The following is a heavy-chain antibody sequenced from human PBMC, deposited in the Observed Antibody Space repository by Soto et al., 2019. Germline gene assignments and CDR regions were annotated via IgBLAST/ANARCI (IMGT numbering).Heavy chain of an antibody. V-gene: IGHV3-23*01. Sequence: WGSLRLSCAASGFTFSNFAMDWVRRAPGKGLEWVSAISNSFSDGNTHYANSGKGLFTISRDNDKNTMFLEIDSLRAEDTAVYYCAKVFSPEGGNYFDHWGPGTLVTVSS. J-gene: IGHJ4*02. CDR1: GFTFSNFA. CDR2: ISNSFSDGNT. CDR3: AKVFSPEGGNYFDH.